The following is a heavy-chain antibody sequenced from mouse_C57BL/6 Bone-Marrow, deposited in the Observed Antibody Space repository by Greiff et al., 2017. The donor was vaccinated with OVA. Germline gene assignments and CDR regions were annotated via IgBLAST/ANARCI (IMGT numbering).Heavy chain of an antibody. J-gene: IGHJ2*01. CDR3: ARDSPTGFDY. CDR2: ISDGGSYT. V-gene: IGHV5-4*01. D-gene: IGHD4-1*02. Sequence: DVKLVESGGGLVKPGGSLKLSCAASGFTFSSYAMSWVRQTPEKRLEWVATISDGGSYTYYPDNVKGRFTISRDNAKNNLYLQMSHLKSEDTAMYYCARDSPTGFDYWGQGTTLTVSS. CDR1: GFTFSSYA.